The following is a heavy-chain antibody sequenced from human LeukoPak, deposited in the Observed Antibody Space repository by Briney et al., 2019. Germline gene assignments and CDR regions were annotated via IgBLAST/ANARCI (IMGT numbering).Heavy chain of an antibody. CDR2: IYYSGSA. D-gene: IGHD4-23*01. CDR1: GGSITSGDYY. J-gene: IGHJ4*02. CDR3: ARAGLTVVTRDLDY. V-gene: IGHV4-30-4*01. Sequence: PSQTLSLTCTVSGGSITSGDYYWSWIRQPPGKGLEWIGYIYYSGSAYYNPSLKSRVTISVDTSKNQFSLKLSSVTAADTAVYYCARAGLTVVTRDLDYWGQGTLVTVSS.